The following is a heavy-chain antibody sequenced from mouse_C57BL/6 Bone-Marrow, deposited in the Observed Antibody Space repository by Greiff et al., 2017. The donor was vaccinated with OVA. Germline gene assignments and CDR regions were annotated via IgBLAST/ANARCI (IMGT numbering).Heavy chain of an antibody. Sequence: EVKLVESGTVLARPGASVKMSCKTSGYTFTSYWMHWVKQRPGQGLEWIGAIYPGNSDTSSNQKFKGKAKLTAVKSASTAYMVLSSLTNEDSAVYYGTRWWTGGYFDYWGQGTTLTVSS. J-gene: IGHJ2*01. D-gene: IGHD1-1*02. CDR3: TRWWTGGYFDY. CDR1: GYTFTSYW. CDR2: IYPGNSDT. V-gene: IGHV1-5*01.